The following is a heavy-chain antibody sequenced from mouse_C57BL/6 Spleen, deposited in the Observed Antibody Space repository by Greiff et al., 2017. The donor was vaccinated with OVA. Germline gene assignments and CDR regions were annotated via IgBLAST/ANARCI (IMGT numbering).Heavy chain of an antibody. J-gene: IGHJ2*01. V-gene: IGHV1-78*01. CDR1: GYTFTDHT. CDR2: IYPRDGST. Sequence: VKLQESDAELVKPGASVKISCKVSGYTFTDHTIHWMKQRPEQGLEWIGYIYPRDGSTKYNEKFKGKATLTADKSSSTAYMQLNSLTSEDSAVYFCARGGPNWDRAYYFDYWGQGTTLTVSS. CDR3: ARGGPNWDRAYYFDY. D-gene: IGHD4-1*02.